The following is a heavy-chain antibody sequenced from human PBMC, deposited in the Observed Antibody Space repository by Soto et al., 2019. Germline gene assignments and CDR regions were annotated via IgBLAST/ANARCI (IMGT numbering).Heavy chain of an antibody. D-gene: IGHD4-17*01. J-gene: IGHJ6*03. CDR2: INSDGSST. Sequence: GGSLRLSCAASGFTFSSYWMHWVRQAPGKGLVWVSRINSDGSSTSYADSVKGRFTISRDNAKNTLYLQMNSLRAEDTAVYYCAGTTIAGYYYYMDVWGKGTTVTV. CDR3: AGTTIAGYYYYMDV. V-gene: IGHV3-74*01. CDR1: GFTFSSYW.